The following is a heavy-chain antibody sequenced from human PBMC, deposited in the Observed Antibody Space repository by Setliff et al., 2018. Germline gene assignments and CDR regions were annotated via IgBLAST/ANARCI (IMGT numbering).Heavy chain of an antibody. V-gene: IGHV4-39*02. J-gene: IGHJ1*01. Sequence: PSETLSLTCTVSGASINNSLNYRAWIRQPPGQGLEWIGLIYDTGSTYYNPSLKSRVTISVDASKNHFSLKAHSLTVADTAVYYCAIPGYGDYFGYFRNWSQGTLVTVSS. CDR3: AIPGYGDYFGYFRN. CDR2: IYDTGST. D-gene: IGHD4-17*01. CDR1: GASINNSLNY.